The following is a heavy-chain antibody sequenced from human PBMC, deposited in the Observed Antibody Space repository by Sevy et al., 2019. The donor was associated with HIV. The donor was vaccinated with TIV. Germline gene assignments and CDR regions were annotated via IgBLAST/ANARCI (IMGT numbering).Heavy chain of an antibody. CDR2: IWYDGSNK. V-gene: IGHV3-33*01. J-gene: IGHJ6*02. Sequence: GGSLRLSCAASGFTFSSYGMHWVRQAPGKGLEWVAVIWYDGSNKYYADSVKGRFTISRDNSKNTLYLQMNSLRAEDTAVYYCARDGEWSSLNYYYYYGMDVWGQGTTVTVSS. CDR3: ARDGEWSSLNYYYYYGMDV. D-gene: IGHD1-26*01. CDR1: GFTFSSYG.